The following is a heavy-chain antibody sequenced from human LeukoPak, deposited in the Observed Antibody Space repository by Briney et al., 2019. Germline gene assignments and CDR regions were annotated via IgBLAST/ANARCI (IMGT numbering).Heavy chain of an antibody. J-gene: IGHJ6*03. D-gene: IGHD4-17*01. Sequence: GGSLRLSCAASGFTFSSYGMHWVRQAPGKGLEWVAFIRYDGSNKYYADSVKGRFTISRDNSKNTLYLQMNSLRAEDTAVYYCAKGAGGDYYYYYMDVWGKGTTVTISS. CDR1: GFTFSSYG. CDR3: AKGAGGDYYYYYMDV. CDR2: IRYDGSNK. V-gene: IGHV3-30*02.